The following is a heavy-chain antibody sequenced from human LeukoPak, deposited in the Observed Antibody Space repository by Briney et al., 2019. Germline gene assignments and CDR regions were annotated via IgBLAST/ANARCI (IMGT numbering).Heavy chain of an antibody. CDR2: IYTSGST. Sequence: SETLSLTCTVSGGSISSYYWSWIRQPPGKGLEWIGYIYTSGSTNYNPSLKSRVTISVDTSKNQFSLRLSSVTAADTAVYYCARHTATYYDILTGYHYYYYMDVWSKGTTVTVSS. CDR1: GGSISSYY. D-gene: IGHD3-9*01. V-gene: IGHV4-4*09. CDR3: ARHTATYYDILTGYHYYYYMDV. J-gene: IGHJ6*03.